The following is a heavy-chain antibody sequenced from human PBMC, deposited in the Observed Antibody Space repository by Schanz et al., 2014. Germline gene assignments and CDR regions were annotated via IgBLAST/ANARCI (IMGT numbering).Heavy chain of an antibody. CDR1: GYTFTTYY. Sequence: QVQLVQSGAEVKKPGASVKVSCKASGYTFTTYYMHWVRQAPGQGLEWMGIINPSGGSTTYAQKFPGRLTTTRAPSTSKVLMELSRLRAEDSALYFCPRDVGSDIVLLPTAQGGMDVWGQGTTVTVSS. D-gene: IGHD2-2*01. CDR2: INPSGGST. V-gene: IGHV1-46*01. J-gene: IGHJ6*02. CDR3: PRDVGSDIVLLPTAQGGMDV.